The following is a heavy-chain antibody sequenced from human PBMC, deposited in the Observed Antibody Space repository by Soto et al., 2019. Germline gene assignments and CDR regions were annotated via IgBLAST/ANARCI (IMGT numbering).Heavy chain of an antibody. CDR3: ARLPRYCSGITCYSDAFDI. V-gene: IGHV4-59*08. CDR1: GGSISRYY. D-gene: IGHD2-15*01. CDR2: ISDSGTT. Sequence: PSETLSLPCTVSGGSISRYYWTWIRKPPGKGLEWIGHISDSGTTNYNPSLKSRASISVDTSNNQFSLKLSSVTAADTAVYFCARLPRYCSGITCYSDAFDIWGQGTVVTVSS. J-gene: IGHJ3*02.